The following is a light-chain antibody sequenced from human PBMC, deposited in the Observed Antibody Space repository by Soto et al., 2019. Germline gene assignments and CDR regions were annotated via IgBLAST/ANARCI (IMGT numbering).Light chain of an antibody. Sequence: DIQMTQSPSTLSASVGDRVTITCRASQSISDSLAWYQQKPGKAPKLLIYEASSLKSGVPSRFSGSRSGTEYTLPISSLEPDDFATNYCQQYNGYWTFGQGTKVK. J-gene: IGKJ1*01. V-gene: IGKV1-5*03. CDR2: EAS. CDR3: QQYNGYWT. CDR1: QSISDS.